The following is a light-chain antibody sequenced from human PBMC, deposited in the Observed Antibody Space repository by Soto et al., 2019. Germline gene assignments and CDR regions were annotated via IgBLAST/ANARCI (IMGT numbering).Light chain of an antibody. J-gene: IGKJ5*01. CDR2: GAS. CDR1: QSVSSTY. Sequence: EIVLTQSPDTLSLSPGERATLSCRASQSVSSTYLAWYQLKPGQAPRLLLHGASSRATGIPDRFSGSGSGTDFPLTINRLEPEDFAVYYCQQFGGSPPITFGQGTRLDIK. V-gene: IGKV3-20*01. CDR3: QQFGGSPPIT.